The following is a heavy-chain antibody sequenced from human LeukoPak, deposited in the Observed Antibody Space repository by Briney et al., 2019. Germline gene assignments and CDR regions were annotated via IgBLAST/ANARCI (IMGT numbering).Heavy chain of an antibody. CDR1: GYSFTSYG. Sequence: ASVKVSFNASGYSFTSYGISWVRQAPGQGLELRGWISAYNGNTNYAQKLQGRVTMTIDTSTSTAYMELRSLRSDDTAVYYCARGGPVTTSYWLDPWGQGTLVTFSS. CDR3: ARGGPVTTSYWLDP. J-gene: IGHJ5*02. D-gene: IGHD4-17*01. CDR2: ISAYNGNT. V-gene: IGHV1-18*01.